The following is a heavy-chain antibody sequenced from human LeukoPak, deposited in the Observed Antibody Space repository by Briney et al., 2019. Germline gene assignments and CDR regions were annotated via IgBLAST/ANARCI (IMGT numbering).Heavy chain of an antibody. D-gene: IGHD1-26*01. Sequence: GGSLRLSCAASGFTFSNAWMSWVRQAPGKGLEWVGRIKSKADGGTTDYAAPVKGRFTISRDDSKNTLYLQMNSLKTEDTAVYYCTTEYSGSYLGDYWGQGTLVTVSS. CDR2: IKSKADGGTT. J-gene: IGHJ4*02. CDR1: GFTFSNAW. CDR3: TTEYSGSYLGDY. V-gene: IGHV3-15*01.